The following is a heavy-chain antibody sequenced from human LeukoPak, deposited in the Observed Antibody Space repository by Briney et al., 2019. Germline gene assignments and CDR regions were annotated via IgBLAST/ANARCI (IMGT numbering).Heavy chain of an antibody. J-gene: IGHJ1*01. CDR2: ISYDGSNK. CDR1: GFTFSSYG. V-gene: IGHV3-30*18. Sequence: GGSLRLSCAASGFTFSSYGMHWVRQAPGKGLEWVAVISYDGSNKYYADSVKGRFTISRDNSKNTLYLQMNSLRAEDTAVYYCAKDSGELLGYFQHWGQGTLVTVSS. CDR3: AKDSGELLGYFQH. D-gene: IGHD1-26*01.